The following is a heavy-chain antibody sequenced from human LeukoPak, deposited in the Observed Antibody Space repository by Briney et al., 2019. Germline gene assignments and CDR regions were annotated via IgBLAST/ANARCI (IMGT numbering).Heavy chain of an antibody. Sequence: SETLSLTCTVSGGSISSSSYYWGWIRQPPGKGLEWIGSIYYSGSTYYNPSLKSRVTISVDTSKNQFSLKLSSVTAADTAVYYCPTPLLWFGEWHAFDIWGQGTMVTVSS. CDR3: PTPLLWFGEWHAFDI. D-gene: IGHD3-10*01. CDR1: GGSISSSSYY. J-gene: IGHJ3*02. CDR2: IYYSGST. V-gene: IGHV4-39*07.